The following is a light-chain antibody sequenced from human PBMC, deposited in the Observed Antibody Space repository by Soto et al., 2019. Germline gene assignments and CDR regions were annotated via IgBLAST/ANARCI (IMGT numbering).Light chain of an antibody. CDR1: QSVSSN. J-gene: IGKJ1*01. V-gene: IGKV3-15*01. CDR2: GAS. Sequence: VMTQSPATLSVSPGERAALSCRASQSVSSNLAWYQQKPGQAPRLLIYGASTRATGIPARFSGSGSGTEFTLTISSLQSEDFAVYYCQQYNNWPRTFGQGTKVDI. CDR3: QQYNNWPRT.